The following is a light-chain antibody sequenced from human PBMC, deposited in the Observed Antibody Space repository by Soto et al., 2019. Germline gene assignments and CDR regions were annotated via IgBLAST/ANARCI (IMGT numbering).Light chain of an antibody. CDR3: SSYTSSSTRV. CDR2: DAS. V-gene: IGLV2-14*01. J-gene: IGLJ1*01. CDR1: SSDVGGYNY. Sequence: QSALTQPASVSGSPGQSITISCTGTSSDVGGYNYVSWYQQHPGKAPKLVIFDASDRPSGVSNRFSGSKSGNTASLTISGLQAEDEADYYCSSYTSSSTRVFGTGTKLTVL.